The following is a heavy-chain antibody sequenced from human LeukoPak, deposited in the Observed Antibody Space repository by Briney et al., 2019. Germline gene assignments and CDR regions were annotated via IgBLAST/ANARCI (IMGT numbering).Heavy chain of an antibody. CDR2: IYYSGST. CDR3: AREGFSSGYLASYFDY. CDR1: GGSISSSSYY. V-gene: IGHV4-39*07. Sequence: PSETLSLTCTVSGGSISSSSYYWGWIRQPPGKGLEWIESIYYSGSTYYNPSLKSRVTISVDTSKNQFSLKLSSVTAADTAVYYCAREGFSSGYLASYFDYWGQGTLVTVSS. J-gene: IGHJ4*02. D-gene: IGHD3-22*01.